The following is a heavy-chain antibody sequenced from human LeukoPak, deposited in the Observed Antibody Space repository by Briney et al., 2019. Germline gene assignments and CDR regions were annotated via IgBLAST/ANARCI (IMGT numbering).Heavy chain of an antibody. D-gene: IGHD3-10*01. CDR3: ARVGGYGSGSYYDY. CDR1: GGTFSSYA. J-gene: IGHJ4*02. CDR2: IIPIFSTA. Sequence: SVKVSCKASGGTFSSYAISWVRQAPGQGLEWMGGIIPIFSTANYTQKFQGRVTITTDESTSTAYMELSSLRSEDTAVYYCARVGGYGSGSYYDYWGQGTLVTVSS. V-gene: IGHV1-69*05.